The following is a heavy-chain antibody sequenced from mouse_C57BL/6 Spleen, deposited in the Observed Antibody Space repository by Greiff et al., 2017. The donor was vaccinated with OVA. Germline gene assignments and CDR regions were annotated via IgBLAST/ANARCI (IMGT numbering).Heavy chain of an antibody. CDR1: GYTFTSYW. Sequence: QVQLQQPGAELVRPGSSVKLSCKASGYTFTSYWMHWVKQRPIQGLEWIGNIDPSDSETHYNQKFKDKATLTVDKSSSTAYMQLSSLTSEDSAVYYGARWDGNYLYAMDYWGQGTSVTVSS. J-gene: IGHJ4*01. V-gene: IGHV1-52*01. D-gene: IGHD2-1*01. CDR3: ARWDGNYLYAMDY. CDR2: IDPSDSET.